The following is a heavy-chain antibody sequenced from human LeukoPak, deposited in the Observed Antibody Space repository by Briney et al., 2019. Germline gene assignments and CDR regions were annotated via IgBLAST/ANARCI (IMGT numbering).Heavy chain of an antibody. V-gene: IGHV5-51*01. Sequence: EESLKISCKGSGYSFTSYWIGWVRQMPGKGLEWMGLIYPGDSDTRYSPSFQGQVTISADKSISTAYLQWSSLKASDTAMYYCARLDYDFWSADRGNWFDPWGQGTLVTVSS. D-gene: IGHD3-3*01. J-gene: IGHJ5*02. CDR1: GYSFTSYW. CDR3: ARLDYDFWSADRGNWFDP. CDR2: IYPGDSDT.